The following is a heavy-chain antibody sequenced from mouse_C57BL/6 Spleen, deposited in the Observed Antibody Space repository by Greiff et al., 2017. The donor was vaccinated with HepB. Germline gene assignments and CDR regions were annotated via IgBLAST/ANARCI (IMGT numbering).Heavy chain of an antibody. CDR2: INPSNGGT. J-gene: IGHJ4*01. CDR1: GYTFTSYW. V-gene: IGHV1-53*01. Sequence: QVQLQQPGPELVKPGASVKLSCKASGYTFTSYWMHWVKQRPGQGLEWIGNINPSNGGTNYNEKFKSKATLTVDKSSSTAYMQLSSLTSEDSAVYYCARARSSYYAMDYWGQGTSVTVSS. CDR3: ARARSSYYAMDY.